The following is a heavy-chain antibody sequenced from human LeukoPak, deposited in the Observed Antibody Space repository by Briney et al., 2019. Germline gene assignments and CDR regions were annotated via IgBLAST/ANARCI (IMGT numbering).Heavy chain of an antibody. V-gene: IGHV3-7*03. CDR2: IKQDGSEK. Sequence: GGSLRLSCAASGFTFSSYWMSWVRQAPGKGLEWVANIKQDGSEKYYVDSVKGRFTISRDNAKNSLYLQMNSLRAEDTAVYYCARAPIRGLAVAYGMDVWGQGTTVTVSS. D-gene: IGHD6-19*01. CDR3: ARAPIRGLAVAYGMDV. J-gene: IGHJ6*02. CDR1: GFTFSSYW.